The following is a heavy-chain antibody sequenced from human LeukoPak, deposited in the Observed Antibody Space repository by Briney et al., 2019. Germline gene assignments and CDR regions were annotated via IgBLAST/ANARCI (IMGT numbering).Heavy chain of an antibody. V-gene: IGHV1-2*02. Sequence: XASXYTFTGYYMDWVRQARGQGQEGMGWSNANSGGTNYAQKFQGRVTISRETIRRTAYMELRRVRDKERDGYYCAREYGGSGRDYWGQGTLVTVSS. CDR3: AREYGGSGRDY. D-gene: IGHD4-23*01. CDR2: SNANSGGT. CDR1: XYTFTGYY. J-gene: IGHJ4*02.